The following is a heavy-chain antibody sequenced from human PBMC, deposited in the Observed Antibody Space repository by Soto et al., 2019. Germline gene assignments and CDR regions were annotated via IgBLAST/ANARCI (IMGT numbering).Heavy chain of an antibody. CDR3: ARDLWCYYDSSGYCGLYGVNV. Sequence: QVQLVQSGAEVKKPGSSVKVSCKASGGTFSSYAISWVRQAPGQGLEWMGGIIPIFGTANYAQKFQGRVKITTDETTSTAYMELSSMRSEDTAVYYSARDLWCYYDSSGYCGLYGVNVWGNGTTVTVSS. J-gene: IGHJ6*04. V-gene: IGHV1-69*01. CDR2: IIPIFGTA. CDR1: GGTFSSYA. D-gene: IGHD3-22*01.